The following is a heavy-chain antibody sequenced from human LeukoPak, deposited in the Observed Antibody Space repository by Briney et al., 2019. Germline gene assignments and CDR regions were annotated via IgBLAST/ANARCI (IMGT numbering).Heavy chain of an antibody. CDR2: ISGSGGST. D-gene: IGHD3-9*01. Sequence: GGSLRLSCAASGFTFSSYWMSWVRQAPGKGLEWVSAISGSGGSTYYADSVKGRFTISRDNSKNTLYLQMNSLRAEDTAVYYCAKKQRYDILTGYPSEDYWGQGTLVTVSS. CDR1: GFTFSSYW. V-gene: IGHV3-23*01. J-gene: IGHJ4*02. CDR3: AKKQRYDILTGYPSEDY.